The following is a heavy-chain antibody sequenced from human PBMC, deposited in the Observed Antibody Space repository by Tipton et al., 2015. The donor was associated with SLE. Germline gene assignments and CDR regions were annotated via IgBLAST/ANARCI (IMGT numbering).Heavy chain of an antibody. V-gene: IGHV1-2*06. CDR2: INPNSGGT. J-gene: IGHJ6*02. CDR3: ARHLMLQLTMYSGVVGMDV. Sequence: QVQLVQSGAEVKKPGASVKVSCKASGYTFTGYYMHWVRQAPGQGLEWMGRINPNSGGTNYAQKFQGRVTMTRDTSTSTVSMELSSLRSEDTAVYYCARHLMLQLTMYSGVVGMDVWGQGTTVTVSS. D-gene: IGHD1-26*01. CDR1: GYTFTGYY.